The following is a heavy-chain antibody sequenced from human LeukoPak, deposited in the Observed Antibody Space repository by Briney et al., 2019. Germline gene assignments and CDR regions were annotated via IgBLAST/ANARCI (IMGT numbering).Heavy chain of an antibody. V-gene: IGHV4-34*01. J-gene: IGHJ5*02. D-gene: IGHD3-10*01. CDR2: INHSGST. CDR1: GGSFTGYY. CDR3: ARLVRAPITMVRGVDKWFDP. Sequence: SETLSLTCAVYGGSFTGYYWSWIRQPPGKGLEWIGEINHSGSTNYNPSLKSRVTISVDTSKNQFSLKMSSVTAADTAVYYCARLVRAPITMVRGVDKWFDPWGQGTLVTVSS.